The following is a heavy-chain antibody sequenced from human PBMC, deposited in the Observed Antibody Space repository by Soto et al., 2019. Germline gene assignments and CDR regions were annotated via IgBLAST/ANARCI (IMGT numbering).Heavy chain of an antibody. J-gene: IGHJ6*02. CDR1: GGSFSGYY. D-gene: IGHD2-2*02. V-gene: IGHV4-34*01. CDR3: ARRPLVVVPAAIHRYYGSGSQRARDYGMDV. Sequence: SETLSLTCAVYGGSFSGYYWSWIRQPPGKGLEWIGEINHSGSTNYNPSLKSRVTISVDTSKNQFSLKLSSVTAADTAVYYCARRPLVVVPAAIHRYYGSGSQRARDYGMDVWGQRTTVTVSS. CDR2: INHSGST.